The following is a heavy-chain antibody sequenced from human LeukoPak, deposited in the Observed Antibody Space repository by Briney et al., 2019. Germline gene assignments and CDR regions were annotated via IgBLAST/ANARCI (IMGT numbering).Heavy chain of an antibody. D-gene: IGHD3-3*01. CDR2: IREDGSEQ. Sequence: GGSLRLSCAASGFTFSSYWMSWVRQAPGKGLEWVANIREDGSEQYYVHSVKGRFTISRDNARNSLYLQMNSLRAEDTAVYYCARVLYDFWSGLHYFDYWGQGTLVTVSS. J-gene: IGHJ4*02. CDR1: GFTFSSYW. CDR3: ARVLYDFWSGLHYFDY. V-gene: IGHV3-7*01.